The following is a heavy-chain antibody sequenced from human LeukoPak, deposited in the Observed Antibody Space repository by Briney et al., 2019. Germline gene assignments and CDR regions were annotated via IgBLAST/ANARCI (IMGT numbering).Heavy chain of an antibody. Sequence: PSETLSLTCGVYGASSSNYYWNWIRQLPGKGLEWIGETTHDGRTNYSPSLRGRATISGDTSKSQFSLKLYSVTAADTAVYYCAPIYGDFSDFDYWGLGTLVTVSS. D-gene: IGHD2-21*02. CDR3: APIYGDFSDFDY. J-gene: IGHJ4*02. V-gene: IGHV4-34*01. CDR2: TTHDGRT. CDR1: GASSSNYY.